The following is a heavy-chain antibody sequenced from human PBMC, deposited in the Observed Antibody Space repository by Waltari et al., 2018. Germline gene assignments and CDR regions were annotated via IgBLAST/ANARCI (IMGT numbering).Heavy chain of an antibody. CDR1: GYNCIGYY. Sequence: QGQLVQSGAEVKKPGASVNVSCKASGYNCIGYYIHWVRQAPGQGLEWMGWINPNTGGTKYAQKYQGRVTLTRDTSISTAYMELSSLGSDDMAVFYCARQAARNFDYWGQGTLVTVSS. J-gene: IGHJ4*02. V-gene: IGHV1-2*02. CDR3: ARQAARNFDY. CDR2: INPNTGGT.